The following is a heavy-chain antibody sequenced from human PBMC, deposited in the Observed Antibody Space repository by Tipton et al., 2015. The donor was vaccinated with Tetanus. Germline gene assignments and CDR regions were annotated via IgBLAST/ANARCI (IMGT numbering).Heavy chain of an antibody. D-gene: IGHD6-13*01. V-gene: IGHV4-39*07. J-gene: IGHJ5*02. CDR2: IYSYNGNT. CDR3: ARGTWLYTSTYHRHWLDP. Sequence: GLVKPSETLSLTCSVSSGSIRSGTFYWNWIRQSPGKGLEWIGNIYSYNGNTFQNPSLNSRVTISLDTSKNEFSLTLSSVTAADTAVYYCARGTWLYTSTYHRHWLDPWGQGTLVTVSS. CDR1: SGSIRSGTFY.